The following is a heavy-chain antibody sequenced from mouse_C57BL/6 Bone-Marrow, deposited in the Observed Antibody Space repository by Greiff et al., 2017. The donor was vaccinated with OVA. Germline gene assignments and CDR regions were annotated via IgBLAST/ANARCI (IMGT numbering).Heavy chain of an antibody. V-gene: IGHV1-9*01. Sequence: QVQLQQSGAELMKPGASVKLSCKATGYTFTGYWLEWVKQRPGHGLEWIGEILPGSGSTNYNEKFKGKATFTADTSSNTAYMQLSSLTTEDSAIYYCASPPLYYGYDFAYWGQGTLVTVSA. CDR3: ASPPLYYGYDFAY. J-gene: IGHJ3*01. D-gene: IGHD2-2*01. CDR2: ILPGSGST. CDR1: GYTFTGYW.